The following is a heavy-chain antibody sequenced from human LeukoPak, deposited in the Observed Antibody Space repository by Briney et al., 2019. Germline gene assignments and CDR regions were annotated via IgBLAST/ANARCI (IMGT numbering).Heavy chain of an antibody. V-gene: IGHV4-4*07. CDR1: GGSISSYY. CDR2: IYTSGST. CDR3: ARDTRAVTSPENWFDP. J-gene: IGHJ5*02. D-gene: IGHD4-17*01. Sequence: SETLSLTCTVSGGSISSYYWSWIRRPAGKGLEWIGRIYTSGSTNYNPSLKSRVTMSVDTSKNQFSLKLSSVTAADTAVYYCARDTRAVTSPENWFDPWGQGTLVAVSS.